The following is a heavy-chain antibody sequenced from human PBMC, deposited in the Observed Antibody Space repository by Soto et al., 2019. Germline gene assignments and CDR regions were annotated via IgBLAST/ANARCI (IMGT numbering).Heavy chain of an antibody. CDR3: ATPRRPNSRDARGS. CDR2: INPNSGGT. Sequence: VKVSCKVSGYTFTGYHLYWVRQAPGQGIEWMGWINPNSGGTNYVQKFQGRVTMTRDTSINTAYMELNSLRSDDTAVYYCATPRRPNSRDARGSRGKRTMGTVSS. V-gene: IGHV1-2*02. D-gene: IGHD3-10*01. CDR1: GYTFTGYH. J-gene: IGHJ6*03.